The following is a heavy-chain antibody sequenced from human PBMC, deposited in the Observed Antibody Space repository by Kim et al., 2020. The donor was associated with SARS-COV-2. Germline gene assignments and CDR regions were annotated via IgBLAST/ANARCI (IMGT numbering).Heavy chain of an antibody. J-gene: IGHJ5*02. V-gene: IGHV3-15*01. Sequence: GGSLRLSCAASGFTFSNAWMSWVRQAPGKGLEWVGRIKSKTDGGTTDYAAPVKGRFTISRDDSKNTLYLQMNSLKTEDTAVYYCTLRQTLGYCSSTSCYSGGFDPWGQGTLVTVSS. CDR1: GFTFSNAW. CDR3: TLRQTLGYCSSTSCYSGGFDP. CDR2: IKSKTDGGTT. D-gene: IGHD2-2*02.